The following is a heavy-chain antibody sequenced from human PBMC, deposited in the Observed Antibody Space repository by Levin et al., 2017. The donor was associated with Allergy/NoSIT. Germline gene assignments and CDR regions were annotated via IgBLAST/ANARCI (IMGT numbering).Heavy chain of an antibody. D-gene: IGHD2-8*01. CDR1: GYTFTFYG. V-gene: IGHV1-18*01. J-gene: IGHJ3*02. CDR2: ISAYNGNT. Sequence: ASVKVSCKASGYTFTFYGLSWVRQAPGQGLEWMGWISAYNGNTHYAQKLQGRVTMPTDTSTSTAYMELRSLRSDDTAVYYCAREMAETAADTFDIWGQGTMVTVSS. CDR3: AREMAETAADTFDI.